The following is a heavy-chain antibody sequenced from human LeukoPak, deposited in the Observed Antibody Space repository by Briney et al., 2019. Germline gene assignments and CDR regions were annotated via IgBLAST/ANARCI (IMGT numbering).Heavy chain of an antibody. Sequence: GGSLRLSCAASGFTFSDYGMSWVRQAPGKGLEWASTITDGGEPYYADSVKGRFTISRDNSQDTLDLQMDSLRVEDMAIYYCAKDYYGSGSHAFDTWGQGTVVTVSS. D-gene: IGHD3-10*01. V-gene: IGHV3-23*01. CDR3: AKDYYGSGSHAFDT. CDR2: ITDGGEP. J-gene: IGHJ3*02. CDR1: GFTFSDYG.